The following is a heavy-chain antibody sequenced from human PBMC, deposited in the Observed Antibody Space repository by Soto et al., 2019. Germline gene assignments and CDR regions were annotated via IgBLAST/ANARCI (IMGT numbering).Heavy chain of an antibody. D-gene: IGHD6-19*01. CDR1: GGSISSGGYS. CDR3: ARAGGLGAVAADY. J-gene: IGHJ4*02. V-gene: IGHV4-30-2*01. Sequence: QLQLQESGSGLVKPSQTLSLTCAVSGGSISSGGYSWSWIRQPPGKGLEWIGYIYHSGSTYYNPPHKRRVTISVDRSKNQFSLKLSSVTAADTAVYYCARAGGLGAVAADYWGQGTLVTGSS. CDR2: IYHSGST.